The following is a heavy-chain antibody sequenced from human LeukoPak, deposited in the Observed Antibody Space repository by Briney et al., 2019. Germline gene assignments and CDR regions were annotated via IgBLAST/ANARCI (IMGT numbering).Heavy chain of an antibody. D-gene: IGHD6-6*01. CDR2: MNPNSGNT. V-gene: IGHV1-8*01. J-gene: IGHJ5*02. Sequence: ASVKVSCKASGYTLTSYDINWVRQATGQGLEWMGWMNPNSGNTGYAQKFQGRVTMTRNTSISTAYMELSSLRSEDTAVYYCARATRIAARTRVNWFDPWGQGTLVTVSS. CDR3: ARATRIAARTRVNWFDP. CDR1: GYTLTSYD.